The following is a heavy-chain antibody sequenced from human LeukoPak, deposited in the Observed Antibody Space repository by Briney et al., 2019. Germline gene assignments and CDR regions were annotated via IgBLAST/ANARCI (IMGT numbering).Heavy chain of an antibody. CDR3: ARGGYYYGSRSSLSPLGI. Sequence: SETLSLTCTVSGGSISSYYWSWIRQPAGKGLEWIGRIYTSGSTNYNPSLKSRVTMSVDTSKNQFSLKLSSVTAADTAVYYCARGGYYYGSRSSLSPLGIWGQGTMVTVSS. J-gene: IGHJ3*02. CDR2: IYTSGST. CDR1: GGSISSYY. D-gene: IGHD3-10*01. V-gene: IGHV4-4*07.